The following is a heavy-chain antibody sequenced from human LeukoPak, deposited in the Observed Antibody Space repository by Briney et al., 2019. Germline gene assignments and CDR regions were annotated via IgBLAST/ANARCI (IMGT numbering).Heavy chain of an antibody. D-gene: IGHD5-12*01. CDR3: ARGRNIAAPGGGDLDY. CDR2: IIPIFGTT. V-gene: IGHV1-69*05. Sequence: RASVKVSCKASGASFSTYAVSWVRQVPGQGLEWMGRIIPIFGTTKYAQKFQGRVTITTDESTITGYMELSSLESEDTAVYYCARGRNIAAPGGGDLDYWGQGTLVTVSS. CDR1: GASFSTYA. J-gene: IGHJ4*02.